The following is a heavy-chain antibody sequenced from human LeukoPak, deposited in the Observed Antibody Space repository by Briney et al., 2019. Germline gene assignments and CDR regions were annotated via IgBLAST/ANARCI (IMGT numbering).Heavy chain of an antibody. D-gene: IGHD4-17*01. CDR1: GYTFNNNG. J-gene: IGHJ4*02. Sequence: ASVKVSCKASGYTFNNNGISWVRQAPGQGLEWMGWISAYNGDTNYAQKLQGRVTMTTDTSTSTAYMELSSLRSEDTAVYYCARDSAVTTYFDYWGQGTLVTVSS. CDR2: ISAYNGDT. V-gene: IGHV1-18*01. CDR3: ARDSAVTTYFDY.